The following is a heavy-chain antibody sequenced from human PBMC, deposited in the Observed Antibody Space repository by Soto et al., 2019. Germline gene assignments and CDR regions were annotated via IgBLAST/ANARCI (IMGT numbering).Heavy chain of an antibody. CDR3: ARDXASFRAIAVAVRNAFDI. Sequence: GGSLRLSCAASGFTFSGYWMSWVRQAPGKGLEWVANIKQDGSEKYYVDSVKGRFTISRDNAKNSLYLQMNSLGAEDTAVYYCARDXASFRAIAVAVRNAFDIWGQGTMVTVSS. V-gene: IGHV3-7*03. CDR2: IKQDGSEK. CDR1: GFTFSGYW. J-gene: IGHJ3*02. D-gene: IGHD6-19*01.